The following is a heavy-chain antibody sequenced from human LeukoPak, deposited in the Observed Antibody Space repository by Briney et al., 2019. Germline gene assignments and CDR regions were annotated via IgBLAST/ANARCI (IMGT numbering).Heavy chain of an antibody. CDR2: IIPILGIA. D-gene: IGHD2-2*01. CDR3: ARGVPAANYYGMDV. Sequence: SVKVSCKASRGTFSSYAISWVRQAPGQGLEWMGRIIPILGIANYAQKFQGRVTITADKSTSTAYMELSSLRSEDTAVYYCARGVPAANYYGMDVWGQGTTVTVSS. CDR1: RGTFSSYA. J-gene: IGHJ6*02. V-gene: IGHV1-69*04.